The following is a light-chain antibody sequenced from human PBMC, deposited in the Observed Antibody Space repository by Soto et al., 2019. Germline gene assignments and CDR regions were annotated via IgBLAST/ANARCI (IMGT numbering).Light chain of an antibody. CDR3: QQYYFPWT. Sequence: DIVMTQSPDSLAVSLGERATINCKSSQSVLYSSNNKNYLAWYQQKSGQPPKLLIYWASTRESGVPDRFSGIGSGLDFSLSISTLQAEYLAVYYFQQYYFPWTFGQGTKVEIE. J-gene: IGKJ1*01. CDR1: QSVLYSSNNKNY. V-gene: IGKV4-1*01. CDR2: WAS.